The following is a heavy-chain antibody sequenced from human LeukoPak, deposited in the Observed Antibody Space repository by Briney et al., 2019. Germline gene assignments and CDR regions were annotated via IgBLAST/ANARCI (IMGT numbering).Heavy chain of an antibody. CDR2: IYSSGST. J-gene: IGHJ4*02. D-gene: IGHD3-22*01. Sequence: PSETLSLTCTLAGDSISSYYWGWIRQPPGNGLEWIGYIYSSGSTNYNPYLKSRVTISVDTSNNQFSLDLSSVTAADTAVYYCARHWRGRSSGYYHYFFDYWGQGTLVTVSS. CDR1: GDSISSYY. V-gene: IGHV4-59*08. CDR3: ARHWRGRSSGYYHYFFDY.